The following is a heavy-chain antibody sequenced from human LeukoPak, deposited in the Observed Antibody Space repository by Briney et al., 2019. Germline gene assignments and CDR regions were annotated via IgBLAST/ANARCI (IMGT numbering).Heavy chain of an antibody. CDR1: WFTFSSYG. CDR3: AKLRAAEYYFDY. J-gene: IGHJ4*02. Sequence: GGSLRLSCAASWFTFSSYGMHWVRQAPGKGLEWVAFIRYDGSNKYYADSVKGRFTISRDNSKNTLYLQMKSLRAEDTAVYYCAKLRAAEYYFDYWGQGTLVTVSS. CDR2: IRYDGSNK. V-gene: IGHV3-30*02. D-gene: IGHD6-13*01.